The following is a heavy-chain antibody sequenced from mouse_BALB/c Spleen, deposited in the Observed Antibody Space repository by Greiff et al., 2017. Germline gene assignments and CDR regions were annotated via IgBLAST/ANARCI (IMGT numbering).Heavy chain of an antibody. CDR1: GYTFTSYW. CDR3: ARSSTMITTFAY. D-gene: IGHD2-4*01. Sequence: QVHVKQSGAELAKPGASVKMSCKASGYTFTSYWMHWVKQRPGQGLEWIGYINPSTGYTEYNQKFKDKATLTADKSSSTAYMQLSSLTSEDSAVYYCARSSTMITTFAYWGQGTLVTVSA. V-gene: IGHV1-7*01. J-gene: IGHJ3*01. CDR2: INPSTGYT.